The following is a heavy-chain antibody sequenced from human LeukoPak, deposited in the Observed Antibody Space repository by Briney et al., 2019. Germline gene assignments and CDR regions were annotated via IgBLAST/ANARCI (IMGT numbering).Heavy chain of an antibody. V-gene: IGHV1-8*03. CDR1: GYTFTSYG. Sequence: ASVKVSCKASGYTFTSYGISRVRQAPGQGLEWMGWMNPNSGNTGYAQKFQGRVTITRNTSISTAYMELSSLRSEDTAVYYCARARRYCSSTSCTFQHWGQGTLVTGSS. J-gene: IGHJ1*01. CDR3: ARARRYCSSTSCTFQH. D-gene: IGHD2-2*01. CDR2: MNPNSGNT.